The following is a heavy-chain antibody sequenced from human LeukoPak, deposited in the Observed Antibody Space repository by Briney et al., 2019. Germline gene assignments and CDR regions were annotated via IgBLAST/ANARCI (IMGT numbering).Heavy chain of an antibody. CDR1: GYSISSGYY. CDR2: IYHSGST. Sequence: SETLSLTCTVSGYSISSGYYWGWIRQPPGKGLEWIGNIYHSGSTYYNASLKSRVTISIDTSKNQFSLKLSSVTAADTAVYYCARGVTMIGRLRFDPWGQGTLVTASS. J-gene: IGHJ5*02. D-gene: IGHD3-22*01. CDR3: ARGVTMIGRLRFDP. V-gene: IGHV4-38-2*02.